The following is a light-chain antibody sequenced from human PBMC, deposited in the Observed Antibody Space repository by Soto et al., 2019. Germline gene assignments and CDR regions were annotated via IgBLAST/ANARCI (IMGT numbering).Light chain of an antibody. V-gene: IGKV3-15*01. J-gene: IGKJ1*01. Sequence: EIVLTQSPAPLSVSPGERATLSCRASQTVSSNLAWYQQKPGQSPRLLIYGTSTRATGVPARFSGSGSGTEFTLSISSLQSEDFAVYDCHQYNFWPSFGQGTKVDIK. CDR3: HQYNFWPS. CDR1: QTVSSN. CDR2: GTS.